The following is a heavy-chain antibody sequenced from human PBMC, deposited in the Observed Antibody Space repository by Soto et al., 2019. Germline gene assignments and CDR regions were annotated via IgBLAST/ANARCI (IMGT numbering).Heavy chain of an antibody. D-gene: IGHD3-3*01. Sequence: ASVKVSCKASGYTFTSYAMHWVRQAPGQRLEWMGWINAGNGNTKYSQKFQGRVTITRDTSASTAYMELSSLRSEDTAVYYCATVRDDNYDFWSGYSYWGQGTLVTVSS. CDR3: ATVRDDNYDFWSGYSY. V-gene: IGHV1-3*01. J-gene: IGHJ4*02. CDR2: INAGNGNT. CDR1: GYTFTSYA.